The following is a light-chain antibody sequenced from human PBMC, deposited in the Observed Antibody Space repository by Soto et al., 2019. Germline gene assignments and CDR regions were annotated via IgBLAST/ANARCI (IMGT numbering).Light chain of an antibody. J-gene: IGLJ1*01. CDR2: GIF. CDR1: SSNIGAGYD. CDR3: QSYDNSLSGSEV. Sequence: QSVLTQPPSVSGAPGQRVTISCTGSSSNIGAGYDVHWYQQLPGAAPTLLIFGIFNRPSGVSERFSGSRSDASASLAIAGLQAEDEADYYCQSYDNSLSGSEVFGTGTKLTVL. V-gene: IGLV1-40*01.